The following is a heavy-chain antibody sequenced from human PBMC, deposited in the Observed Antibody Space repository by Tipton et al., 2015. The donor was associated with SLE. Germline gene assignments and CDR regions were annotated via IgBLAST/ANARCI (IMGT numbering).Heavy chain of an antibody. CDR1: GGSFSGYY. J-gene: IGHJ6*02. CDR2: INHSGST. Sequence: TLSLTCAVYGGSFSGYYWSWIRQPPGKGLEWIGEINHSGSTNYNPSLKSRVTISVDTSKNQFSLKLSSVTAADTAVYYCARSRYSSSWYYYYGMDVWGQGTTVTVSS. V-gene: IGHV4-34*01. D-gene: IGHD6-13*01. CDR3: ARSRYSSSWYYYYGMDV.